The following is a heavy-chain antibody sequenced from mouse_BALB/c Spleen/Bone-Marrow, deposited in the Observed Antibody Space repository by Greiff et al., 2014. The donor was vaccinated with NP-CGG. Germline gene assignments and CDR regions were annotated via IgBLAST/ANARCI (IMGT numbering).Heavy chain of an antibody. CDR3: ARNLRDPFAY. CDR1: GFSLSRYS. Sequence: VMLVESGPGLVAPSQSLSITCTVSGFSLSRYSIHWIRQPPGNSLEWLGMIWGGGSTDYNSALKSRLSISKDNSKSQVFLKMNSLQTDDTAIYYCARNLRDPFAYWGQGTLVTVSA. V-gene: IGHV2-6-4*01. CDR2: IWGGGST. J-gene: IGHJ3*01.